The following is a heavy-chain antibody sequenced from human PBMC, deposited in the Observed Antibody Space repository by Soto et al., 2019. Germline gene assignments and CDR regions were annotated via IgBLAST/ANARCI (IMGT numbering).Heavy chain of an antibody. V-gene: IGHV3-43*01. CDR2: ITWGGESS. Sequence: GGSLRLSCVGSGFTFDDHTMHLVRQVAGKGLEGVSLITWGGESSFYADSVKGRFTIYRVNSKRSLSVRMNSLRIEDIVLYYVAKEKNRISDSWGQGTLVNVSS. J-gene: IGHJ5*01. CDR3: AKEKNRISDS. CDR1: GFTFDDHT.